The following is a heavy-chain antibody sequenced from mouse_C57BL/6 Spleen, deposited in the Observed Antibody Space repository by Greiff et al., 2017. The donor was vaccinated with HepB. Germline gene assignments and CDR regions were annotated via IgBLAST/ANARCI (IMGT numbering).Heavy chain of an antibody. Sequence: EVQLVESEGGLVQPGSSMKLSCTASGFTFSDYYMAWVRQVPEKGLEWVANINYDGSSTYYLDSLKSRFIISRDNAKNILYLQMSSLKSEDTATYYCARDLDYNYFDYWGQGTTLTVSS. CDR2: INYDGSST. D-gene: IGHD2-12*01. CDR1: GFTFSDYY. V-gene: IGHV5-16*01. CDR3: ARDLDYNYFDY. J-gene: IGHJ2*01.